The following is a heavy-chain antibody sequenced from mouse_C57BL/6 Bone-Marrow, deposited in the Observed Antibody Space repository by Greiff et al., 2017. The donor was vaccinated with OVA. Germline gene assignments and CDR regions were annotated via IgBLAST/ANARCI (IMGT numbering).Heavy chain of an antibody. Sequence: QVQLQQSGAELVRPGASVKLSCKASGYTFTDYYISWVKQRPGQGLEWIARIYPGSGNIYYNEKFKGKATLTVEKSSSTAYMQLSSLTSDDSAVEFCASARRLRDYFDYWGQGTTLTVSS. CDR1: GYTFTDYY. J-gene: IGHJ2*01. V-gene: IGHV1-76*01. CDR2: IYPGSGNI. CDR3: ASARRLRDYFDY. D-gene: IGHD2-2*01.